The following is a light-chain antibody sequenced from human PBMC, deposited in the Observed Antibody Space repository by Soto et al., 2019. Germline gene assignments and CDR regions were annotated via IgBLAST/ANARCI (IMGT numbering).Light chain of an antibody. CDR3: QQYNNWPSIT. Sequence: EIVRTQSTATLSVSPGERATLSCMASQSVASDLAWYQQKPGQAPRLLIYGASTRATGIPARFSGSGSGTEFTLTISSLQSEDFAVYYCQQYNNWPSITFGQGTRLENK. CDR1: QSVASD. V-gene: IGKV3-15*01. J-gene: IGKJ5*01. CDR2: GAS.